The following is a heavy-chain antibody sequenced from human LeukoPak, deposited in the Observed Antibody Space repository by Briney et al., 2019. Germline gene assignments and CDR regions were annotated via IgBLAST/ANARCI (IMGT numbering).Heavy chain of an antibody. CDR2: ISSSADST. Sequence: PGGSLRLSCTASGFSISSYGMRWVRQAPGKGLEWVSAISSSADSTYYADSVKGRFTISKDIFKNTLYLQMDSLRAEDTAIYYCAKDSPVCTYWGQGTLVTVSS. CDR3: AKDSPVCTY. CDR1: GFSISSYG. V-gene: IGHV3-23*01. D-gene: IGHD2-8*01. J-gene: IGHJ4*02.